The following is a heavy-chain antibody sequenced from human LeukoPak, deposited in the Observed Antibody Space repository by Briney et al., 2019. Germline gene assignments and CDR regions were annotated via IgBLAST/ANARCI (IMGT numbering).Heavy chain of an antibody. CDR2: TYYSGST. D-gene: IGHD2-2*02. CDR1: GGSISSSSYY. J-gene: IGHJ4*02. Sequence: SETLSLTCTVSGGSISSSSYYWSWIRQPPGKGLEWIGYTYYSGSTYYNPSLKSRVTISVDTSKNQFSLKLSSVTAADTAVYYCASSTVPAAIPYFDYWGQGTLVTVSS. CDR3: ASSTVPAAIPYFDY. V-gene: IGHV4-30-4*08.